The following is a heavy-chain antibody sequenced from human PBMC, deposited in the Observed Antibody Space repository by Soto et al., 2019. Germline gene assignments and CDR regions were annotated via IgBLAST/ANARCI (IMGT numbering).Heavy chain of an antibody. Sequence: PSGTLSLTCTVSCGSIISGAFSWSWIRQPPGRGLEWIVYIYHIGSTYYIPSLRSRVAISMDRAKNQFSLHLSSVTAEDTAVYFCARVRYSDNWHGLIDFWGLGTLVTVSS. CDR2: IYHIGST. D-gene: IGHD4-4*01. CDR1: CGSIISGAFS. CDR3: ARVRYSDNWHGLIDF. V-gene: IGHV4-30-2*01. J-gene: IGHJ4*02.